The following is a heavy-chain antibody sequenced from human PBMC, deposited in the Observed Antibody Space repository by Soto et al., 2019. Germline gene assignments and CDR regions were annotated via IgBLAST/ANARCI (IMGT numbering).Heavy chain of an antibody. Sequence: QITLKESGPTLVKPTQTLTLTCTFSGFSLSTSGVDVGWIRQPPGKALEWLALIYWDDDKRYKPSLKSRLTITKGTSKNQVVLTMTNMDPLDTAKYYCAHRRPYRNSQEYFFDYWCQGTLVTVSS. CDR3: AHRRPYRNSQEYFFDY. V-gene: IGHV2-5*02. J-gene: IGHJ4*02. CDR1: GFSLSTSGVD. CDR2: IYWDDDK. D-gene: IGHD3-16*02.